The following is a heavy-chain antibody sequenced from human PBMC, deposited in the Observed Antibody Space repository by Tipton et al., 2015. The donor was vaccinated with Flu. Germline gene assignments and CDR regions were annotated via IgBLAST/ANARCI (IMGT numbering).Heavy chain of an antibody. V-gene: IGHV1-8*01. CDR3: AREYSGYHWASIAVVIAIWPHAFDI. J-gene: IGHJ3*02. CDR2: MNPNSGNT. CDR1: GYTFTSYD. Sequence: QVQLVQSGAEVKKPGASVKVSCKASGYTFTSYDINWVRQATGQGLEWMGWMNPNSGNTGYAQKFQGRVTMTRNTSISTAYMELSSLRSEDTAVYYCAREYSGYHWASIAVVIAIWPHAFDIWGQGTMVTVSS. D-gene: IGHD2-21*01.